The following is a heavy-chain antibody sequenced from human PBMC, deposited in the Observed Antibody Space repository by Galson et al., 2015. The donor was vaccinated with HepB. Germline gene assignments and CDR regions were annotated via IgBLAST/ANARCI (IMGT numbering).Heavy chain of an antibody. V-gene: IGHV1-18*01. D-gene: IGHD5-24*01. Sequence: SVKVSCKASGYTFPSYGISWVRQAPGQGLEWMGWISVYNGETNYAQKFQGRVTMTTDIPTSTAYMELSSLRSEDTAVYYCATSLIRDGYNYDYFDYWGQGTLVTVSS. J-gene: IGHJ4*02. CDR2: ISVYNGET. CDR1: GYTFPSYG. CDR3: ATSLIRDGYNYDYFDY.